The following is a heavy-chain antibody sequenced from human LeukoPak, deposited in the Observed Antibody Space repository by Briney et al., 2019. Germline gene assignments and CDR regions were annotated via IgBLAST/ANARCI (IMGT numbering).Heavy chain of an antibody. J-gene: IGHJ6*02. CDR3: ARVRRYCSSTTCYGSIDGMDV. D-gene: IGHD2-2*01. CDR1: GYTFTSHT. V-gene: IGHV7-4-1*02. Sequence: ASVKVSCKASGYTFTSHTMNWVRQAPGQGLEWMGWISTNTGNPTYAQGFTGRFVFSLDTSVSTAYLQISSLKAEDTAVYYCARVRRYCSSTTCYGSIDGMDVWGQGTTVTVSS. CDR2: ISTNTGNP.